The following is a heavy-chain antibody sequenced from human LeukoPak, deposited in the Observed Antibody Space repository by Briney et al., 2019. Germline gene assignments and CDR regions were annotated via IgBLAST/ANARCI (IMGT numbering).Heavy chain of an antibody. CDR3: ARVGYYDSSGYHYFDY. CDR2: IYHSGST. V-gene: IGHV4-38-2*02. Sequence: PSETLSLTCTVSGGSISSYYWSWIRQPPGKGLEWIGSIYHSGSTYYNPSLKSRVTISVDTSKNQFSLKLSSVTAADTAVYYCARVGYYDSSGYHYFDYWGQGTLVTVSS. D-gene: IGHD3-22*01. CDR1: GGSISSYY. J-gene: IGHJ4*02.